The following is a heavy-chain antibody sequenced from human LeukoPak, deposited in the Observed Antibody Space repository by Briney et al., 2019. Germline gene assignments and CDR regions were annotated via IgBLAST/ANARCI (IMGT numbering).Heavy chain of an antibody. CDR3: LGTTDY. J-gene: IGHJ4*02. V-gene: IGHV3-23*01. Sequence: GGSLRLSCAASGLTFSSYGMGWVRQAPAKGLEWVSTIYGRGVSTHYADSVKGRFTISRDNSKNTLYLQMNSLRAEDTAVYYCLGTTDYWGQGTLVTVSS. CDR1: GLTFSSYG. D-gene: IGHD7-27*01. CDR2: IYGRGVST.